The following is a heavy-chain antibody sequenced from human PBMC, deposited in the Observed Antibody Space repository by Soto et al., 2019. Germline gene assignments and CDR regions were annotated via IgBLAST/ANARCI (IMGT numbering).Heavy chain of an antibody. D-gene: IGHD2-2*01. CDR1: GFTFSASH. Sequence: VQLVESGGGSVQPGESLKLSCSTSGFTFSASHMHWVRQAPGKGLEWVGHMRSKADNYETAYGASVRGRFTVSRADSKNTAYLQMDSLKAEDTAVYYCARQTVSCHDFWGQGTLVTVSS. CDR3: ARQTVSCHDF. V-gene: IGHV3-73*01. J-gene: IGHJ4*02. CDR2: MRSKADNYET.